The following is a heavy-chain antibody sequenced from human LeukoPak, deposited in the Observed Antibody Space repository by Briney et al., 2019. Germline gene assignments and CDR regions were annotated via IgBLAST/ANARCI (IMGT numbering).Heavy chain of an antibody. Sequence: PSETLSLTCSVSGGSISSSYWSWLRQPPGKGLEWVGYIYYSGSTNYNPSLKSRVTISVDTSKNQFSLRLSSVTAADTAVYYCARIFTDSSDYYSEYWGQGALVTVSS. J-gene: IGHJ4*02. CDR1: GGSISSSY. D-gene: IGHD3-22*01. V-gene: IGHV4-59*01. CDR3: ARIFTDSSDYYSEY. CDR2: IYYSGST.